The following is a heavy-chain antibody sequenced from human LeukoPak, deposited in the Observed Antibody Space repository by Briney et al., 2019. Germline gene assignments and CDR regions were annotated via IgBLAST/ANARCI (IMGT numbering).Heavy chain of an antibody. J-gene: IGHJ4*02. Sequence: SVKVSCKASGYTFTGYYMNWVRQAPGQGLEWMGGIIPIFGTANYAQKFQGRVTITTDESTSTAYMELSSLRSEDTAVYYCARGDGYFDYWGQGTLVTVSS. CDR3: ARGDGYFDY. CDR2: IIPIFGTA. D-gene: IGHD5-24*01. CDR1: GYTFTGYY. V-gene: IGHV1-69*05.